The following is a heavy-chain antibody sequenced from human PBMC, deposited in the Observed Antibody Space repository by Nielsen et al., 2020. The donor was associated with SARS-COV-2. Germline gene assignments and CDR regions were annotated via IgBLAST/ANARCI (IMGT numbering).Heavy chain of an antibody. V-gene: IGHV1-3*01. D-gene: IGHD3-10*01. J-gene: IGHJ6*02. CDR1: GYTFTSYA. CDR3: AREMGHYYGSGSYSAYYYYGMDV. CDR2: INAGNGNT. Sequence: ASVKVSCKASGYTFTSYAMHWVRQAPGQRLEWMGWINAGNGNTKYSQKFQGRVTITRDTSASTAYKELSSLRSEDTAVYYCAREMGHYYGSGSYSAYYYYGMDVWGQGTTVTVSS.